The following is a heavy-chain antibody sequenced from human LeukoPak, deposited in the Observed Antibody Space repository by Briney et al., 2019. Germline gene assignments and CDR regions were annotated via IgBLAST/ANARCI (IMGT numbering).Heavy chain of an antibody. CDR1: GGSFSGYY. Sequence: SETLSLTCAVYGGSFSGYYWSWIRQPPGKGLEWIGEINHSGSTNYNPSLKSRVTISVDTSKNQFSLKLSSVTAADTAVYYCARGRGDDNSGSVDYWGQGTLVTVSS. CDR3: ARGRGDDNSGSVDY. CDR2: INHSGST. J-gene: IGHJ4*02. V-gene: IGHV4-34*01. D-gene: IGHD3-22*01.